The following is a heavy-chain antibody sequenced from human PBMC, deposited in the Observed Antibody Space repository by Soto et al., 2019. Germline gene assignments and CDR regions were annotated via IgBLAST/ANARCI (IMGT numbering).Heavy chain of an antibody. CDR2: INPNSGGT. Sequence: ASVKVSCKASGYTFTGYYMHWVRQAPGQGLEWMGWINPNSGGTNYAQKFQGWVTMTRDTSISTAYVELSRLRSDDTAVYYCARAGYDFWSGYYSSNWFDPWGQGTLVTVS. D-gene: IGHD3-3*01. J-gene: IGHJ5*02. CDR3: ARAGYDFWSGYYSSNWFDP. CDR1: GYTFTGYY. V-gene: IGHV1-2*04.